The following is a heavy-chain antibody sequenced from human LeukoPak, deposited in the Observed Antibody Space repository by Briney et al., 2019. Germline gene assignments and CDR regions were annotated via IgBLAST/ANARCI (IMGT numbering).Heavy chain of an antibody. CDR2: INPDSGGTT. J-gene: IGHJ4*02. Sequence: ASVKVSCKASGYGFTGYFMHWVRHAPGQGLEWMGWINPDSGGTTNYAQKFQGRVTVTRDTSISTAYMELSRLESDDTAVYFCARDLMTTPTWDFDSWGQGTLVTVSS. V-gene: IGHV1-2*02. CDR1: GYGFTGYF. CDR3: ARDLMTTPTWDFDS. D-gene: IGHD3-16*01.